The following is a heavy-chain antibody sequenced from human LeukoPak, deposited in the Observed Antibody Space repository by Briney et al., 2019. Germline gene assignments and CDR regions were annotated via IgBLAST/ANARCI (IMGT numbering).Heavy chain of an antibody. J-gene: IGHJ4*02. D-gene: IGHD3-22*01. CDR1: GFTFSDYV. CDR3: ARGSVGYYSVGFDY. CDR2: IWYDGSKI. V-gene: IGHV3-33*01. Sequence: GGSLRLSFAASGFTFSDYVMHWVRQAPGKGLEWVALIWYDGSKIFYAESVQGRFIISRDNSKNTVYLQMNSLRAEDTAVYYCARGSVGYYSVGFDYWGQGTLVTVSS.